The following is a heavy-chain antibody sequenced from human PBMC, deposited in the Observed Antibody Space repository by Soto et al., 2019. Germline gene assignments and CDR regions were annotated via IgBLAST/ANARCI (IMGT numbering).Heavy chain of an antibody. V-gene: IGHV4-30-2*06. CDR2: TYQSGSA. Sequence: SETLSLTCTVSGGSVSSGGYSWTWIRQSPGKGLEWIGYTYQSGSAYYNPSLKSRVTISVDRSKNQFSLNLTSVTAADTAVYYCARDYYGMDVWGQGTTVTVSS. J-gene: IGHJ6*02. CDR1: GGSVSSGGYS. CDR3: ARDYYGMDV.